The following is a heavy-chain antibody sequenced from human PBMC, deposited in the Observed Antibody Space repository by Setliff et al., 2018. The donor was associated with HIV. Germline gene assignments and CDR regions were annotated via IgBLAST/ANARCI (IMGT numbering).Heavy chain of an antibody. CDR1: GYTFSSYG. V-gene: IGHV1-18*01. Sequence: ASVKVSCKASGYTFSSYGISWVRQAPGQGLEWMGWISASNGNTNYAQKLQGRVTMTTDTSTSTAYMELRSLRSDDTAVYYCANRNRETYGMDVWGQGTTVTVSS. CDR3: ANRNRETYGMDV. CDR2: ISASNGNT. J-gene: IGHJ6*02.